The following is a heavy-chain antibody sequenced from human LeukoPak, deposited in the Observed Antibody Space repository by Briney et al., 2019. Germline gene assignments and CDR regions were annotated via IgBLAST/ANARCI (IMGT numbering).Heavy chain of an antibody. J-gene: IGHJ4*02. CDR1: GFSFSDAW. CDR2: IESKTDGGTT. CDR3: TTYGSGRKFDY. D-gene: IGHD3-10*01. V-gene: IGHV3-15*04. Sequence: GSLRLSCAASGFSFSDAWMSWVRQIPGKGLEWVGRIESKTDGGTTDYAAPVKGRFTISRDDSTNTLYLQMNSLKSEDTAVYYCTTYGSGRKFDYWGQGILVTVSS.